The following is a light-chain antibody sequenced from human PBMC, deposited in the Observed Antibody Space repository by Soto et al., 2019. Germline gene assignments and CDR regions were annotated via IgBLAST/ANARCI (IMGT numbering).Light chain of an antibody. V-gene: IGKV1-5*01. Sequence: DIQMTQSPSTLSASVGDRVTITCRASQSISSWLAWYQQKPGKAPKLLIYDASNLESGVPPRFSGSGSGTEFTLTISSLQPDDFATYYRQQYNSYSPRTFGQGTKVDI. CDR1: QSISSW. CDR3: QQYNSYSPRT. CDR2: DAS. J-gene: IGKJ1*01.